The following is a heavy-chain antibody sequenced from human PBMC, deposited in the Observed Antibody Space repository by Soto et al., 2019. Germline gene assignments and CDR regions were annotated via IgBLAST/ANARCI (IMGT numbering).Heavy chain of an antibody. J-gene: IGHJ5*02. CDR3: AKGGPYSVFDP. D-gene: IGHD6-13*01. Sequence: EVQMLESGGGLVQPGGSLRLSCAVSGLTFSNYAMTWVRQAPGKGLEWVSTIAGDGSSTFYPDSVKGRFTISRDNSNNMLYLQINSLRAEDTAVYYCAKGGPYSVFDPWGQGTLVTVSS. CDR1: GLTFSNYA. CDR2: IAGDGSST. V-gene: IGHV3-23*01.